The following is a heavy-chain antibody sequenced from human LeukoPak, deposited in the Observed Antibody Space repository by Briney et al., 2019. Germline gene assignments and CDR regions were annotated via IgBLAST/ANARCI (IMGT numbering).Heavy chain of an antibody. Sequence: GGSLRLSCAASGFTFSSYGMHWVRQAPGKGLEWVAVISYDGSYKYYADSVKGRFTISRDNAKSLLYLQMNSLRAEDTAVYYCAKDQSSYGYFEDYWGQGTLVTVSS. D-gene: IGHD5-18*01. J-gene: IGHJ4*02. CDR2: ISYDGSYK. CDR1: GFTFSSYG. V-gene: IGHV3-30*18. CDR3: AKDQSSYGYFEDY.